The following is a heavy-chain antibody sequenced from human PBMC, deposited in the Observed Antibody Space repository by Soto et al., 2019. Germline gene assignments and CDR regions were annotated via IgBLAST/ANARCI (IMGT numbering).Heavy chain of an antibody. CDR1: GGTFSSYA. CDR2: IIPIFGTA. Sequence: SVKVSCKASGGTFSSYAISWVRQAPGQGLEWMGGIIPIFGTANYAQKFQGRVTITADKSTSTAYMEQSSLRSEDTAVYYCARDQNSITMIVWPSLTRDYNWFDPWGQGTLVTVSS. D-gene: IGHD3-22*01. CDR3: ARDQNSITMIVWPSLTRDYNWFDP. V-gene: IGHV1-69*06. J-gene: IGHJ5*02.